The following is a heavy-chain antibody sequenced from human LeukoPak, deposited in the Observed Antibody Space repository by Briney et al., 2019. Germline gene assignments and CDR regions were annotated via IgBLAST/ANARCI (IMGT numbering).Heavy chain of an antibody. J-gene: IGHJ4*02. CDR1: GFTFSSFW. Sequence: GGSLRLSCAASGFTFSSFWMHWVRQAPGKGLVWVARISAGGDTTTYADSVKGRFTISRDNARNTLYLQMNSLRAEDTAVYYCASGGSGTYDYWGQGTLVTVSS. V-gene: IGHV3-74*01. CDR3: ASGGSGTYDY. D-gene: IGHD1-26*01. CDR2: ISAGGDTT.